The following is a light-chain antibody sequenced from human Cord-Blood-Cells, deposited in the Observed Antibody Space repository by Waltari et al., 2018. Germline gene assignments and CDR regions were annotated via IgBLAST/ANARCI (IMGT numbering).Light chain of an antibody. CDR3: MIWHSSAWV. V-gene: IGLV5-45*01. Sequence: QAVLTQPASLSASPGASASLTCPLRSGINVGTSRIYWYQQKPGSPPQYLLRYKSDSDKQQGSGVPSRFSGSKDASANAGILLISGLQSEDEADYYCMIWHSSAWVFGGGTKLTVL. J-gene: IGLJ3*02. CDR2: YKSDSDK. CDR1: SGINVGTSR.